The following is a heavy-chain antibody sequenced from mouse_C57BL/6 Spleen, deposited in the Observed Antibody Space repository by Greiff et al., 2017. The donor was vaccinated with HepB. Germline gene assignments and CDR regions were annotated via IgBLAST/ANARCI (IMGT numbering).Heavy chain of an antibody. CDR3: ASDITTVVATGDY. V-gene: IGHV1-74*01. CDR1: GYTFTSYW. Sequence: QVQLKQPGAELVKPGASVKVSCKASGYTFTSYWMHWVKQRPGQGLEWIGRIHPSDSDTNYNQKFKGKATLTVDKSSSTAYMQLSSLTSEDSAVYYCASDITTVVATGDYWGQGTTLTVSS. J-gene: IGHJ2*01. D-gene: IGHD1-1*01. CDR2: IHPSDSDT.